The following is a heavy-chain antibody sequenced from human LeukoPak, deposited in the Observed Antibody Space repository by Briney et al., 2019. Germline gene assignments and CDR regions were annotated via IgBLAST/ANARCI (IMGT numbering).Heavy chain of an antibody. CDR2: VHYRGTA. D-gene: IGHD6-19*01. V-gene: IGHV4-59*08. Sequence: SETLSLTCVVSLGSISGDYWGWVRPPPGKRLEWTGYVHYRGTADYNPSHQSRVTMSADTYKTLFSLKLRSVTAADTAIYYCVGRGPKSGWARGWYFDLWGRGSPTTVSS. CDR3: VGRGPKSGWARGWYFDL. J-gene: IGHJ2*01. CDR1: LGSISGDY.